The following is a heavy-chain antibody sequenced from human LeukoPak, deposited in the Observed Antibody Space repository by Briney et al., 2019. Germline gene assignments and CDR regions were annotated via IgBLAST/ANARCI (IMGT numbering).Heavy chain of an antibody. J-gene: IGHJ4*02. CDR3: ARHMGLGYSYGYPYFDY. CDR1: GGSISSYY. D-gene: IGHD5-18*01. V-gene: IGHV4-59*08. CDR2: IYYSVST. Sequence: SETLSLTCTVSGGSISSYYWSWIRQPPGKGLEWIGYIYYSVSTNYNPSPKSRVTISVDTSKNHSSLKLSSVTAADTAVYYCARHMGLGYSYGYPYFDYWGQGTLVTVSS.